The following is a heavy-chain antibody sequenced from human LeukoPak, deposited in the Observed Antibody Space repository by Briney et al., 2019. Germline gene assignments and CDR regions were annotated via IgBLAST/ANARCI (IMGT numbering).Heavy chain of an antibody. J-gene: IGHJ4*02. D-gene: IGHD3-22*01. CDR1: GFTFSRYA. CDR2: IWFDGSTK. CDR3: ARDISLYYYDSSGYI. V-gene: IGHV3-33*01. Sequence: RAGGSLTLSCPASGFTFSRYAMHWVRQAPGKGLGWVAAIWFDGSTKYNADTVKARFTISRDKSKNTRYLQMDILRAEDTAVYYCARDISLYYYDSSGYIWGQGTLVTVSS.